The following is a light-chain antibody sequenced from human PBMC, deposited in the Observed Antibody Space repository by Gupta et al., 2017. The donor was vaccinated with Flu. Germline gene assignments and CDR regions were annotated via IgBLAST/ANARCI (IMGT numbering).Light chain of an antibody. Sequence: EIVLIQSPATLSLSPGERATLSCRASQSVGMYLAWYQQKPGQAPRLLIADASNRDPGIPVRFSGSGYGTDFTLTISSLEPEDFAVYYCQQRSHWPPFTFGQGTRLEIK. CDR1: QSVGMY. V-gene: IGKV3-11*01. CDR3: QQRSHWPPFT. J-gene: IGKJ5*01. CDR2: DAS.